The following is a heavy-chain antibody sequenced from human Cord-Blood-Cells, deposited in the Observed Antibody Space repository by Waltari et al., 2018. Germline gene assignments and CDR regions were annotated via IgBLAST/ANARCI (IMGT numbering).Heavy chain of an antibody. D-gene: IGHD6-13*01. V-gene: IGHV3-53*01. CDR3: ARESGSSWYFDY. CDR1: GFTVSSNY. Sequence: EVQLVESGGGLIQPGGSLRLSCAASGFTVSSNYMSWVRRAPGKGLGGGSIFYSGVRTNYADSVQGRFTIPRDNSKNTLYLKMNSLRAEDTAVYYCARESGSSWYFDYWGQGTLVTVSS. CDR2: FYSGVRT. J-gene: IGHJ4*02.